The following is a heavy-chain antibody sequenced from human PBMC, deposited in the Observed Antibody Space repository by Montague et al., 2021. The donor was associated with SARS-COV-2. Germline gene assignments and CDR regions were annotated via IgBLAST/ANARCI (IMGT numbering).Heavy chain of an antibody. CDR2: INHGGST. J-gene: IGHJ6*03. CDR3: ARLRDGVVPSPILGVGPYYSYYYMDV. V-gene: IGHV4-34*01. Sequence: SETLSLTYAVHGTSFSGYYWNWIRQPPGKGLEWIGEINHGGSTKYSPSLKSRLTISADTSKNQLSLKLTSVAAADTAVYYCARLRDGVVPSPILGVGPYYSYYYMDVWGRGTTVTVSS. CDR1: GTSFSGYY. D-gene: IGHD3-10*01.